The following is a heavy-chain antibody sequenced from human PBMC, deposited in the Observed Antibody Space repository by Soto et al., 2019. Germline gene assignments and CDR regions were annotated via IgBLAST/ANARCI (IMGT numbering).Heavy chain of an antibody. CDR2: ISPMFGAA. CDR1: GGTFNTYA. Sequence: QVQLVQSGAEMKKPGSSVKVSCQSSGGTFNTYAMNLVRQAPGQGPEWMGDISPMFGAANYAPKFQGRVTITADESTGTSYMQLSSVPPEDTALYFCAREVQVHAPAFVYWGQGTLVTVSS. D-gene: IGHD2-21*01. CDR3: AREVQVHAPAFVY. V-gene: IGHV1-69*19. J-gene: IGHJ4*02.